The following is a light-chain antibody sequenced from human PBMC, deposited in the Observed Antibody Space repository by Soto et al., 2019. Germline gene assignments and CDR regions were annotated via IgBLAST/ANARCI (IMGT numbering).Light chain of an antibody. Sequence: DIQMTQAPSTLSASVGDSVTITCRASQSISSWLAWYQQKPGKAPKLLIYKASSLESGVPSRFSGSGSGTELNLTISSLQPDDFATYYCQKSYSTPITFGQGTRLEIK. J-gene: IGKJ5*01. CDR1: QSISSW. CDR3: QKSYSTPIT. V-gene: IGKV1-5*03. CDR2: KAS.